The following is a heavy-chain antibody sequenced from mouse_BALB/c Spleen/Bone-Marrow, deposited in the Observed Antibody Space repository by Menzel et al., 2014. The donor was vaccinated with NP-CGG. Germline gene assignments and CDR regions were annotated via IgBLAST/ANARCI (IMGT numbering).Heavy chain of an antibody. D-gene: IGHD2-3*01. J-gene: IGHJ3*01. V-gene: IGHV14-3*02. CDR1: GFNIKDTY. CDR2: IDPANDNT. Sequence: VQLQQPGAEFVKPGASVKLSCTASGFNIKDTYMHWVKRRPEQGLEWIGRIDPANDNTKYDPKFQGKATITADTSSNTAYLQLSSLTSEDTAVYYCARADGYYAWFAYWGQGTLVTVSA. CDR3: ARADGYYAWFAY.